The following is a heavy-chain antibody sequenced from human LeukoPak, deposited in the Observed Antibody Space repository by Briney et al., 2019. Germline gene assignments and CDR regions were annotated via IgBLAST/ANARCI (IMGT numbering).Heavy chain of an antibody. D-gene: IGHD3-22*01. CDR3: AKMGDGDDYSDSSGFYGDY. Sequence: SETLSLTCAVYGRSFSGHYWSWIRQPPGQGLEWIGEINHSGSTNYNASLKSRVTISVDTSKNQFFLKLTSVTAADTAVYYCAKMGDGDDYSDSSGFYGDYWGQGSLVTVSS. CDR2: INHSGST. V-gene: IGHV4-34*01. J-gene: IGHJ4*02. CDR1: GRSFSGHY.